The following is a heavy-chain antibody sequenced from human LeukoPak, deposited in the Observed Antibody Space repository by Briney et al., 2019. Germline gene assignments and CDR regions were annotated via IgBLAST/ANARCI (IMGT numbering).Heavy chain of an antibody. CDR1: GYSISSSYY. Sequence: SETLSLTCTVSGYSISSSYYWGWIRQPPGKGLEWIGSIYYSGSTYYNPSLKSRVAISVDTSKNQFSLKLSSVTAADTAVYYCARPYHLYSSGDYWGQGTLVTVSS. D-gene: IGHD6-19*01. V-gene: IGHV4-38-2*02. CDR2: IYYSGST. CDR3: ARPYHLYSSGDY. J-gene: IGHJ4*02.